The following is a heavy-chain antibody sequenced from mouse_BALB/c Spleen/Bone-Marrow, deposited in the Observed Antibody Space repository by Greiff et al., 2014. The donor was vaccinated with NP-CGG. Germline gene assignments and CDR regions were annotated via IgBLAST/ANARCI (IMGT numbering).Heavy chain of an antibody. CDR3: ALANWDIGGPFAY. V-gene: IGHV1-4*01. J-gene: IGHJ3*01. CDR1: GYTFTSYT. D-gene: IGHD4-1*01. CDR2: INPSSGHT. Sequence: VQLVESGAELARPGASVKMSCKASGYTFTSYTMHWVKQRPGQGLEWIGYINPSSGHTNYNQKFKDKATLTADKSSSTAYMQLSSLTSEDSAVYYCALANWDIGGPFAYWGQGTLVTVSA.